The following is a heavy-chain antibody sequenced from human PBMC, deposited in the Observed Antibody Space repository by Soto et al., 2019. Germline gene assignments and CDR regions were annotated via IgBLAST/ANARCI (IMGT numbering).Heavy chain of an antibody. V-gene: IGHV3-30-3*01. CDR1: GFTFSSYA. CDR2: ISYDGSNK. D-gene: IGHD2-21*02. Sequence: QVQLVESGGGVVQPGRSLRLSCAASGFTFSSYAMHWVRQAPGKGLEWVAVISYDGSNKYYADSVKGRFTISRDNSKNTLYLQMNSLRAEDTAVYYCARGEVVTAHFDYWGQGTLVTVSS. J-gene: IGHJ4*02. CDR3: ARGEVVTAHFDY.